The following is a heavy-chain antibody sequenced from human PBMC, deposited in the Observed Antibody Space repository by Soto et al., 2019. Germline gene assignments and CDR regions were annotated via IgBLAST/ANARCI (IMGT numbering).Heavy chain of an antibody. V-gene: IGHV3-74*01. J-gene: IGHJ4*02. CDR2: ISDDGSRA. CDR3: TRGPRPSSVGTGAF. Sequence: EVQLVESGGDLVQPGGSLRLSCTASGFTFSMYWMHWVRQVPGKGPEWVSRISDDGSRADYADSVKGRFTISRDNAKNTLYLEMPVLRADDTAVYYCTRGPRPSSVGTGAFWGQGTPVTVSS. D-gene: IGHD3-10*01. CDR1: GFTFSMYW.